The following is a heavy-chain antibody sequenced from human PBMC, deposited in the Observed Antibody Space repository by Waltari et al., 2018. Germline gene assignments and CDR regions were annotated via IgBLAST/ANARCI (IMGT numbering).Heavy chain of an antibody. J-gene: IGHJ5*02. D-gene: IGHD3-10*01. V-gene: IGHV1-69*12. CDR3: ARDNSYYYGSGSYYNWFDP. CDR1: GGTFSSYA. Sequence: QVQLVQSGAEVKKPGSSVKVSCKASGGTFSSYAIIWVRQAPGHGLEWMGGIIPIFGTANYEQKFQGRVTITADEATSTAYMELSSLRSEDTAVYYCARDNSYYYGSGSYYNWFDPWGQGTLVTVSS. CDR2: IIPIFGTA.